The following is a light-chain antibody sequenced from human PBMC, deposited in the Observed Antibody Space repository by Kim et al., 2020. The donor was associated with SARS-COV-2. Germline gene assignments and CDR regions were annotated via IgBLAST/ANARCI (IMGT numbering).Light chain of an antibody. V-gene: IGLV1-44*01. CDR1: DPNIGVNT. Sequence: GQTITISYFGSDPNIGVNTVNWYQQLPGSAPKLLIYNPSQRPSGVPDRFSGSKSGTSASLAISGLQSEDEANYHCAAWDDRLTGWVFGGGTQLTVL. CDR2: NPS. J-gene: IGLJ3*02. CDR3: AAWDDRLTGWV.